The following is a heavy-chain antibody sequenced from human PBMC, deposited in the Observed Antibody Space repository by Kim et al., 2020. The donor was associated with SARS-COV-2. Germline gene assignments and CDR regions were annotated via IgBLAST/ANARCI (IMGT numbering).Heavy chain of an antibody. Sequence: YAASLKGRFTISRDNSKNTLYLQMNGLRAEDTAVYYCARDLGFSSDGSGYWGQGTLVTVSS. V-gene: IGHV3-30*07. D-gene: IGHD6-19*01. J-gene: IGHJ4*02. CDR3: ARDLGFSSDGSGY.